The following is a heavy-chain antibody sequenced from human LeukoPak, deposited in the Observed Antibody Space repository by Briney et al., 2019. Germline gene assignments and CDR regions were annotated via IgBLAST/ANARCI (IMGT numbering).Heavy chain of an antibody. Sequence: ASVKVSCKASGGTFRSFAISWVRQAPGQGLEWMGVINPSGGSTSYAQKFQGRVTMTRDTSTSTVYMELSSLRSEDTAVYYCASAYGPRYYFDYWGQGTLVTVSS. D-gene: IGHD3-16*01. J-gene: IGHJ4*02. CDR3: ASAYGPRYYFDY. V-gene: IGHV1-46*01. CDR2: INPSGGST. CDR1: GGTFRSFA.